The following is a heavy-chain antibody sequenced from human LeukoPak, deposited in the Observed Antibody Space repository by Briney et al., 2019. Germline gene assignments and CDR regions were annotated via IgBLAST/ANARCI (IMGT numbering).Heavy chain of an antibody. D-gene: IGHD5-18*01. Sequence: SETLSLTCAVYGGSFSGYYWSWIRQPPGKWLEWIGEINHSGSTNYNPSLKSRVTISVDTSKNQFSLKLSSVTAADTAVYYCARKIVSYGYLARTSRAPIFDYWGQGTLVTVSS. J-gene: IGHJ4*02. CDR2: INHSGST. CDR1: GGSFSGYY. V-gene: IGHV4-34*01. CDR3: ARKIVSYGYLARTSRAPIFDY.